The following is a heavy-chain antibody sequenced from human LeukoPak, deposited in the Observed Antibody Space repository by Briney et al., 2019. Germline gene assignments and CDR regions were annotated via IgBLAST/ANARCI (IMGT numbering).Heavy chain of an antibody. Sequence: ASVKVSCKVSGYTLTELPMHWVRQAPGKGLEWMGGFDPEDGETIYAQKFQGRVTMTEDTSTDTAYMELSSLRSEDTAVYYCATSLCRPCLGGWFDPWGQGTLVTVSS. CDR1: GYTLTELP. CDR3: ATSLCRPCLGGWFDP. V-gene: IGHV1-24*01. J-gene: IGHJ5*02. D-gene: IGHD5/OR15-5a*01. CDR2: FDPEDGET.